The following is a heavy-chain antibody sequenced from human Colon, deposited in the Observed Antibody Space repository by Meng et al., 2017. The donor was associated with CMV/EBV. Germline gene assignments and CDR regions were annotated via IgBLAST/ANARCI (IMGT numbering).Heavy chain of an antibody. Sequence: SGFTFTSYAMSWVRQAPGQGLEWVSLIYRGGTSVDYADSVKGRFTISRDNSKNILYLQMNSLRVEDTAVYYCAKEINPDAPTGCFDPWGQGTLVTVSS. D-gene: IGHD4-17*01. J-gene: IGHJ5*02. CDR2: IYRGGTSV. V-gene: IGHV3-23*03. CDR3: AKEINPDAPTGCFDP. CDR1: GFTFTSYA.